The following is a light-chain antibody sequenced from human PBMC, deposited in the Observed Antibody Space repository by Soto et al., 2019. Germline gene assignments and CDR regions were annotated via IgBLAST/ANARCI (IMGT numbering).Light chain of an antibody. Sequence: DIKMTQSPSSLSASVGDRVTITCRASQSISSYLNWYQQKPGKAPKRLIYAASSLQSGVPSRFSGSGSGTDFTLTISSLRPEDFATYFCQQSYNTPLTFGGGTNVQIK. J-gene: IGKJ4*01. CDR2: AAS. V-gene: IGKV1-39*01. CDR3: QQSYNTPLT. CDR1: QSISSY.